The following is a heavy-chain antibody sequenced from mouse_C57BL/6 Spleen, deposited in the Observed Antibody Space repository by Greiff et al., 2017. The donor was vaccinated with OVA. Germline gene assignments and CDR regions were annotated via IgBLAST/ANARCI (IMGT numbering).Heavy chain of an antibody. V-gene: IGHV1-74*01. J-gene: IGHJ3*01. Sequence: QVQLQQPGAELVKPGASVKVSCKASGYTFTSYWMHWVKQRPGPGLEWIGRLHPSDSDTNYNQKFKGKATLTVDKSSSTAYMQLSSLTSEDSAVYYCAINYGSSYGFAYWGQGTLVTVSA. CDR3: AINYGSSYGFAY. CDR1: GYTFTSYW. D-gene: IGHD1-1*01. CDR2: LHPSDSDT.